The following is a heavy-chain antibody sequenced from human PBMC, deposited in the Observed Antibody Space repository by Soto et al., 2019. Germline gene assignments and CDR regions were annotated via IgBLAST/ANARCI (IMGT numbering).Heavy chain of an antibody. D-gene: IGHD2-15*01. V-gene: IGHV1-18*01. Sequence: ASVKVSCKASGYTFTSYGISWVRQAPGQGLEWMGWISAYNGNTNYAQKLQGRVTMTTDTSTSTAYMELRSLRSDDTAVYYCARDLGYCSGGSCNYWFDPWGQGTLVTVSS. CDR2: ISAYNGNT. J-gene: IGHJ5*02. CDR1: GYTFTSYG. CDR3: ARDLGYCSGGSCNYWFDP.